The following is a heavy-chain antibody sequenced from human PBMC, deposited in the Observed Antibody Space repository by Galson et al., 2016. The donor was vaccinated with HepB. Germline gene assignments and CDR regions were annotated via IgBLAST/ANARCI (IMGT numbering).Heavy chain of an antibody. CDR3: VRDMAPGGAGV. J-gene: IGHJ6*02. CDR2: IYYNRDRI. V-gene: IGHV3-9*01. Sequence: SLRLSRAASGFTFDDSAMHWVRQTPGKGLEWVSGIYYNRDRIGYADSVRGRFTISRDNARNPLYLQMNSLEPEDSALYYCVRDMAPGGAGVWGQGTTVTVSS. CDR1: GFTFDDSA. D-gene: IGHD3-16*01.